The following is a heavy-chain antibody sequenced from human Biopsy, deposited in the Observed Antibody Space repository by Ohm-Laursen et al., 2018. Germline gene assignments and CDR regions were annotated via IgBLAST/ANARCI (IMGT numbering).Heavy chain of an antibody. CDR3: ARGPHSGSHSCFDY. D-gene: IGHD1-26*01. Sequence: ASVKVSCNASGYSFTSYYMHWVRQAPGQGLEWMGMINPSGSTTSYPQIFQGRVTMTRDTSKSTVYMELSSLRSADTAIYYCARGPHSGSHSCFDYWGRGTLVTVSS. J-gene: IGHJ4*02. V-gene: IGHV1-46*01. CDR1: GYSFTSYY. CDR2: INPSGSTT.